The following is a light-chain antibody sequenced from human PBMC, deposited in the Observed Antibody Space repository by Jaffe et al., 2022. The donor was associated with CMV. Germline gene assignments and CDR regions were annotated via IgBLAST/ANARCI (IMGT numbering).Light chain of an antibody. CDR1: QSISNY. CDR3: QQSYSPPYT. J-gene: IGKJ2*01. CDR2: AAS. V-gene: IGKV1-39*01. Sequence: DIQMTQSPSSLSASIGDRVTITCRASQSISNYLNWYQQKPGKAPNLLIYAASNLERGVPSRFSGSGSGTDFTLTISSLQAEDFATYICQQSYSPPYTFGQGTNLEI.